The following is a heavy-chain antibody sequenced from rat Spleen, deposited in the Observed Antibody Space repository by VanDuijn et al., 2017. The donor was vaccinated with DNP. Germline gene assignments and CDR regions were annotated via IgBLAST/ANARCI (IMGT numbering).Heavy chain of an antibody. J-gene: IGHJ2*01. CDR3: TRHRFPLYYFDY. D-gene: IGHD3-1*01. Sequence: EVQLVESGGDLVQPGRSVKLSCAASGFTFSNYDMAWVRQAPEKGLEWVAYISYFGDNTYSGDSVKGRFTISRDNAKSTLYLQMDSLRSEDTATYYCTRHRFPLYYFDYWGQGVMVTVSS. V-gene: IGHV5-22*01. CDR2: ISYFGDNT. CDR1: GFTFSNYD.